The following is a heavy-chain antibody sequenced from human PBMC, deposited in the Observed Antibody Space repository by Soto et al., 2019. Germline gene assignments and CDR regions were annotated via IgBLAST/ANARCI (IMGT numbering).Heavy chain of an antibody. Sequence: ASVKVSCKASGYTFTSYAMHWVRQAPGQRLEWMGWINAGNGNTKYSQKFQGRVTITRDTSASTAYMELSSLRSEDTAVYYCARCSRNLVGATKGPDYWGQGTLVTVSS. CDR1: GYTFTSYA. D-gene: IGHD1-26*01. V-gene: IGHV1-3*01. CDR2: INAGNGNT. CDR3: ARCSRNLVGATKGPDY. J-gene: IGHJ4*02.